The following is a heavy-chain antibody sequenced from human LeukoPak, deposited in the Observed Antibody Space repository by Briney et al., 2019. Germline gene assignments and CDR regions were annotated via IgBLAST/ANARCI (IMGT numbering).Heavy chain of an antibody. D-gene: IGHD6-19*01. V-gene: IGHV2-70*11. CDR3: AHTKGEQWLVAFDY. CDR2: IDWDDDK. CDR1: GFSLSTSGMS. Sequence: RESGPALVKPTQTLTLTCTFSGFSLSTSGMSVSWIRQPPGKALEWLARIDWDDDKYYSTSVKTRLILSKDTSKNQVVLTMTNMDPVDTATYHCAHTKGEQWLVAFDYWGQGTLVTVSS. J-gene: IGHJ4*02.